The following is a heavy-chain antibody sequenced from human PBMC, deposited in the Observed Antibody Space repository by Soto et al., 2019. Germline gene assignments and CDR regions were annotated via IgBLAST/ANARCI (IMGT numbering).Heavy chain of an antibody. V-gene: IGHV4-39*01. CDR1: GGSISSSSYY. J-gene: IGHJ6*03. D-gene: IGHD4-17*01. Sequence: SETLSLTCTVSGGSISSSSYYWGWIRQPPGKGLEWIGSIYYSGSTYYNPSLKSRVTISVDTSKNQFSLKLSSVTAADTAVYYCARLDEGDYGDSNYYYYYMDVWGKGTTVTVSS. CDR3: ARLDEGDYGDSNYYYYYMDV. CDR2: IYYSGST.